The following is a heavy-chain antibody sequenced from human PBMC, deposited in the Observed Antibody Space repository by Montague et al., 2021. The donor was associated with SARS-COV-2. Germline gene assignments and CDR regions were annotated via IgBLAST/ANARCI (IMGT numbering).Heavy chain of an antibody. J-gene: IGHJ5*02. CDR2: ISSSSSYI. CDR3: ARDLVATIMSGWFDP. Sequence: SLRLSFSASGFTFSSYSMNWVRQAPGKGLEWVSSISSSSSYIYYADSVKGRFTISRDNAKNSLYLQMNSLRAEDTAVYYCARDLVATIMSGWFDPWGQGTLVTVSS. D-gene: IGHD5-12*01. V-gene: IGHV3-21*01. CDR1: GFTFSSYS.